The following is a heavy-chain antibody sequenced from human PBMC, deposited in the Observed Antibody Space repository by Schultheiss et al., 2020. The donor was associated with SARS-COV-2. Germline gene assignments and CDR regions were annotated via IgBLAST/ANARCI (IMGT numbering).Heavy chain of an antibody. V-gene: IGHV3-64D*06. Sequence: GGSLRLSCSASGFTFSSYAMHWVRQAPGKGLEYVSAISSNGGSTYYADSVKGRFTISRDNSKNTLYLQMISLRAEDTAVYYCVKDRGYSGYDVYYYYGMDVWGQGTLVTVSS. J-gene: IGHJ6*02. CDR3: VKDRGYSGYDVYYYYGMDV. D-gene: IGHD5-12*01. CDR2: ISSNGGST. CDR1: GFTFSSYA.